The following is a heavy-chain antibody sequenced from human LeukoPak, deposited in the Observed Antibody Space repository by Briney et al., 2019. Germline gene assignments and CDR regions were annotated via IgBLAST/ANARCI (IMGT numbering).Heavy chain of an antibody. J-gene: IGHJ5*02. CDR3: ARENCSGGSCYSVSGWFDP. Sequence: SVKVSCKASGGTFSSYAISWVRQAPGQGLEWMGGIIPIFGTANYAQKFQGRATITADESTSTAYMELSSLRSEDTAVYYCARENCSGGSCYSVSGWFDPWGQGTLVTVSS. CDR1: GGTFSSYA. D-gene: IGHD2-15*01. CDR2: IIPIFGTA. V-gene: IGHV1-69*13.